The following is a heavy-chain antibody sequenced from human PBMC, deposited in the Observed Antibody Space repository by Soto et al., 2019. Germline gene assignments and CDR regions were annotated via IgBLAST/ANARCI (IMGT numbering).Heavy chain of an antibody. CDR3: ARHGSNSLSLSSHYYYALDV. D-gene: IGHD2-2*01. J-gene: IGHJ6*02. CDR2: MYYSGSM. V-gene: IGHV4-39*01. CDR1: GGSISSNNYY. Sequence: QLQLQESGPGLVKPSETLSLTCTVSGGSISSNNYYWGWIRQPPGKGLEWIGSMYYSGSMYYSPSLKSRVTTSADTAKNQFSLKLSSVTDADTAVYYCARHGSNSLSLSSHYYYALDVWGQGTTVTVSS.